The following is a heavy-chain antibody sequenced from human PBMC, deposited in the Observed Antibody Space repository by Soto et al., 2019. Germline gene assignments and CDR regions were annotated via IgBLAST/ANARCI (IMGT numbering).Heavy chain of an antibody. J-gene: IGHJ6*02. CDR2: ISSSSSYI. CDR1: GFTFSSYS. Sequence: GGSLRLSCAASGFTFSSYSMNWVRQAPGKGLEWVSSISSSSSYIYYADSVKGRFTISRDNAKNSLYLQMNSLRAEDTAVYYCARDSRPVYYYGMDVWGQGTTVTGS. V-gene: IGHV3-21*01. D-gene: IGHD6-6*01. CDR3: ARDSRPVYYYGMDV.